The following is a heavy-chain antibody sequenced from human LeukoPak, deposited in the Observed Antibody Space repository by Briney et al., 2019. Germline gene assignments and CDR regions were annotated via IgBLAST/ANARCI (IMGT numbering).Heavy chain of an antibody. Sequence: PSETLSLTCTVSGYSISSGYYWGWIRQPPGRGLEWIGSIYHSRSTYYNPSLKSRVTISVDTSKNQFSLKLSSVTAADTAVYYCARQEALSSGPGGTNYWGQGTLVTVSS. V-gene: IGHV4-38-2*02. CDR3: ARQEALSSGPGGTNY. J-gene: IGHJ4*02. CDR1: GYSISSGYY. D-gene: IGHD6-19*01. CDR2: IYHSRST.